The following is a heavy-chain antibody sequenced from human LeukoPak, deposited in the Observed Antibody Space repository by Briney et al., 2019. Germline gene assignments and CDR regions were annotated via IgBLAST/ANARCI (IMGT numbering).Heavy chain of an antibody. J-gene: IGHJ4*02. V-gene: IGHV4-59*01. Sequence: SQTLSLTCAVYGWSFSGYYLSWIRRPPGKGLEWIGYIYYSGSTNYNPSLKSRVTISVDTSKNQSSLKLSSVTAADTAVYYCARGGEYPSRYSNTWSTFDYWGQGTLVTVSS. CDR2: IYYSGST. D-gene: IGHD6-13*01. CDR3: ARGGEYPSRYSNTWSTFDY. CDR1: GWSFSGYY.